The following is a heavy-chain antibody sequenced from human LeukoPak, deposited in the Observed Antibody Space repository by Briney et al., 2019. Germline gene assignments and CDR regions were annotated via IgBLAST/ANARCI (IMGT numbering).Heavy chain of an antibody. CDR2: ISSSGSTI. Sequence: GGSLRLSCAASGFTFSDYYMSWIRQAPGKGLEWVSYISSSGSTIYYADSVKGRFTISRDNAKNSLYLQMNSLRAEDTAVYYCARVRWPTTGDKEVRGVITGGLYMDVWGKGTTVTISS. V-gene: IGHV3-11*04. D-gene: IGHD3-10*01. CDR1: GFTFSDYY. CDR3: ARVRWPTTGDKEVRGVITGGLYMDV. J-gene: IGHJ6*03.